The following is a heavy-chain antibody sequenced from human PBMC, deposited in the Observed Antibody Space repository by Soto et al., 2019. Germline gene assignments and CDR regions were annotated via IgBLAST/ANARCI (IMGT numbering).Heavy chain of an antibody. J-gene: IGHJ4*02. CDR3: AREFPIFPCFDY. CDR1: GFTFSSYG. CDR2: IWYDGSNK. D-gene: IGHD3-3*01. Sequence: GGSLRLSCAASGFTFSSYGMHWVRQAPGKGLEWVAVIWYDGSNKYYADSVKGRFTISRDNSKNTLYLQMNSLRAEDTAVCYCAREFPIFPCFDYWGQGTLVTVSS. V-gene: IGHV3-33*01.